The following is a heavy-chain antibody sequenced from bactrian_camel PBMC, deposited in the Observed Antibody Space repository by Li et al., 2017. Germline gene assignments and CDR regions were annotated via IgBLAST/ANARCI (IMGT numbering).Heavy chain of an antibody. V-gene: IGHV3S57*01. J-gene: IGHJ4*01. D-gene: IGHD3*01. CDR1: GDSSSTIC. CDR3: AADPDWTGCGTDSSRYNY. CDR2: IDDRGGT. Sequence: VQLVESGGGSVQAGGSLTLSCVASGDSSSTICMGWFRQAPGEEREGVARIDDRGGTWYTDSVKGRFTISKANALNTLYLQMNSLKPEDTAMYYCAADPDWTGCGTDSSRYNYLGQGTQVTVS.